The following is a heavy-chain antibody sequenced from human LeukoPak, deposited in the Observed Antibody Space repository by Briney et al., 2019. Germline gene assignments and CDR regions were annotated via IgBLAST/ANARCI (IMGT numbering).Heavy chain of an antibody. CDR3: ARDYSSGWHTDY. CDR1: GYTFTSYG. J-gene: IGHJ4*02. CDR2: ISAYNGNT. V-gene: IGHV1-18*01. D-gene: IGHD6-19*01. Sequence: ASVKVSCKASGYTFTSYGISWVRQAPGQGLEWMGWISAYNGNTNNAQKLQGRVTMTTDTSTSTAYIELRRLRSDDTAVYYCARDYSSGWHTDYWGQGTLVTVSS.